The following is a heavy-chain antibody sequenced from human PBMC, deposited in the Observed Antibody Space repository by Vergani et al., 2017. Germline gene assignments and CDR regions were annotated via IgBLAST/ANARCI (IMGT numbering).Heavy chain of an antibody. CDR2: IYYSGST. V-gene: IGHV4-59*01. CDR1: GGPISSYY. Sequence: QVQLQESCPGLVKPSETLSLTCTVSGGPISSYYWSWIRQPPGKGLEWIGYIYYSGSTNYNPSLKSRVTISVDTSKNQFSLKLSTVTAADTAVYYCARGHYDILTSYYPHNWFDPWGQGTLVTVSS. CDR3: ARGHYDILTSYYPHNWFDP. D-gene: IGHD3-9*01. J-gene: IGHJ5*02.